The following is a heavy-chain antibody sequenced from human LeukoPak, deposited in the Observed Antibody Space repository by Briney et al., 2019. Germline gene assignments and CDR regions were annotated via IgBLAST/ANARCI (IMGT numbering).Heavy chain of an antibody. J-gene: IGHJ4*02. CDR3: LRYEDTSGRFGDS. D-gene: IGHD3-10*01. Sequence: GGSLRLYCTASGFSFYDSAIHWVRQVPGKGLEWVGRIKSKLFNSETAYVESAKGRFTIYRDDSKNTVFLEMNNLKIDDTALYYCLRYEDTSGRFGDSWGQGALVTVSS. V-gene: IGHV3-73*01. CDR2: IKSKLFNSET. CDR1: GFSFYDSA.